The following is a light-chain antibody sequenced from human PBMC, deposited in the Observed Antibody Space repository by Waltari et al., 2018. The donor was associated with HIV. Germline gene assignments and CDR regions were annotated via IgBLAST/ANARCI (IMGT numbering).Light chain of an antibody. J-gene: IGLJ3*02. V-gene: IGLV2-8*01. CDR3: SSYAGSNNLV. CDR2: EVT. CDR1: SSDVGGYRY. Sequence: QSALTQPPSASGSPGQSVTIPCTGTSSDVGGYRYVSWYQQHPGKAPKLIIYEVTKRPSGVPDRFSGSKSGNTASLTVSGLQAEDEADYYCSSYAGSNNLVFGGGTKLTVL.